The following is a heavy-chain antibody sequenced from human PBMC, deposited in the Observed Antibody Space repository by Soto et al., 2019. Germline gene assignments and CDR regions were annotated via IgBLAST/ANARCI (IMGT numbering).Heavy chain of an antibody. D-gene: IGHD3-10*01. CDR3: ARGFTMLRGVMDS. J-gene: IGHJ4*02. CDR2: IYYTWGA. V-gene: IGHV4-31*02. Sequence: WTWIRQHPGKGLEWIGYIYYTWGAQYNPSLKSRAILSLDTSKSQFSLNLTSVTAADTAVYYCARGFTMLRGVMDSWGQGTLVTVSS.